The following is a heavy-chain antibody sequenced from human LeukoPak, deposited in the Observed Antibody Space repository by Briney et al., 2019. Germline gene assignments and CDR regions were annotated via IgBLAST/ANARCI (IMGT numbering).Heavy chain of an antibody. V-gene: IGHV4-39*07. Sequence: SETLSLTCTVSGGSISSSSYYWGWIRQPPGKGLEWIGSIYYSGSTYYNPSLKSRVTISVDTSKNQFSLKLSSVTAADTAVYYCARDYYDSSGILRAFDIWGQGTMVTVSS. CDR2: IYYSGST. J-gene: IGHJ3*02. CDR3: ARDYYDSSGILRAFDI. D-gene: IGHD3-22*01. CDR1: GGSISSSSYY.